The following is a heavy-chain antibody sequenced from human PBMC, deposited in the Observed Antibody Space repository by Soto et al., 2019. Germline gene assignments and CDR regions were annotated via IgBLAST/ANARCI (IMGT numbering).Heavy chain of an antibody. CDR3: ARPGSGYDVLTGRYFYFYHTVDV. CDR2: ISYDGNTK. CDR1: GFIFSTYA. V-gene: IGHV3-30-3*01. D-gene: IGHD3-9*01. Sequence: GGSLRLSCAASGFIFSTYAMHWVRQPPAKGLEWVAVISYDGNTKDYADSVKGRFSISRDNTKNTVYLQMSSLRTEDTAVYYCARPGSGYDVLTGRYFYFYHTVDVWGQGTPVTVSS. J-gene: IGHJ6*02.